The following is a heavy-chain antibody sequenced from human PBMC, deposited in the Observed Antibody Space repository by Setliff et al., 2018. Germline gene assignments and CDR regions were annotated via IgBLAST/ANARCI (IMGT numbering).Heavy chain of an antibody. D-gene: IGHD3-3*01. CDR3: AREERYYNFWSGYFDY. V-gene: IGHV4-39*07. CDR1: GGSISSSSYY. CDR2: IYYSGST. Sequence: SETLSLTCTVSGGSISSSSYYWGWIRQPPGKGLEWIGSIYYSGSTYYNPSLKSRVTISVDTSKNQFSLKLSSVTAADTAVYHCAREERYYNFWSGYFDYWGQGTLVTVSS. J-gene: IGHJ4*02.